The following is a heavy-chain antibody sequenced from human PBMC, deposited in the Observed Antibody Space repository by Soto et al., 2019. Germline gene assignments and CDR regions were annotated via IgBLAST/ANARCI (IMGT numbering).Heavy chain of an antibody. V-gene: IGHV6-1*01. Sequence: SLTLSLPCVISGDSVSSSSVAWNWVRQSPSRGLEWLGRTYYRSRWYSDFAVSVRGRIVINADTSKNQFSLQLNSVTPEDTAVYFCARSEEDSDYYYYGLDVWGQGTTGTVS. CDR1: GDSVSSSSVA. D-gene: IGHD2-15*01. CDR3: ARSEEDSDYYYYGLDV. CDR2: TYYRSRWYS. J-gene: IGHJ6*02.